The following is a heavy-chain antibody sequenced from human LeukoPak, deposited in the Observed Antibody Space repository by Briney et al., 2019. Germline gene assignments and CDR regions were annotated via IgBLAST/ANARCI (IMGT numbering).Heavy chain of an antibody. D-gene: IGHD3-3*01. Sequence: ASLRVSCKASGYTFTGYYMHWVRQAPGQGLEWMGWINPNSRGTNYAQTFQGRVTIIRDTTISTAYMEMSRLRSDDTAVYYCARSGLDYDFWSRGLPIDYWGQGTLVTVSS. CDR1: GYTFTGYY. CDR2: INPNSRGT. CDR3: ARSGLDYDFWSRGLPIDY. V-gene: IGHV1-2*02. J-gene: IGHJ4*02.